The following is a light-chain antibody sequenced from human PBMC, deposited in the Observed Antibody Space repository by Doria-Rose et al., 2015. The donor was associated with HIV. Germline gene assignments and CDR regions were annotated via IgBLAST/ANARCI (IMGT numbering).Light chain of an antibody. CDR3: HQYGTSWT. Sequence: TQSPGTLSLSPGARAALSCRDSQRFSSTYLAWYQQKPGQALSLLIYDGSTRATGIPDRFSASESGTDFTLTINRLEPEDFALYYCHQYGTSWTFGQGTKVEI. CDR1: QRFSSTY. CDR2: DGS. J-gene: IGKJ1*01. V-gene: IGKV3-20*01.